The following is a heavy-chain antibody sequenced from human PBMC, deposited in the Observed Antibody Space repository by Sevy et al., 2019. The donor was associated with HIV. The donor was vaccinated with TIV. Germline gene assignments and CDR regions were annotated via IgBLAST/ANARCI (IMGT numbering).Heavy chain of an antibody. D-gene: IGHD5-12*01. Sequence: SETLSLTCTVSGGSISSYYWSWIRQPPGKGLEWIGYIYYSGSTNYNPSLKSRVTISVNTSKNQFSLKLSSVTAADTAVYYCARGNKVATTDWGQGTLVTVSS. J-gene: IGHJ4*02. V-gene: IGHV4-59*01. CDR3: ARGNKVATTD. CDR2: IYYSGST. CDR1: GGSISSYY.